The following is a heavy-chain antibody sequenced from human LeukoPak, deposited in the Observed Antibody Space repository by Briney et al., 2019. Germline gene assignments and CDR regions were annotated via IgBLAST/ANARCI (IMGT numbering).Heavy chain of an antibody. J-gene: IGHJ4*02. CDR1: GFTFSSNW. V-gene: IGHV3-7*01. Sequence: GGSLRLSCAASGFTFSSNWMSWVRQAPGKGLEWVANIKQDGSEKYYVDSVKGRFTISRDNAKNSLYLQMNSLRAEDTAVYYCAKGGVVVPAAPLGYWGQGTLVTVSS. D-gene: IGHD2-2*01. CDR3: AKGGVVVPAAPLGY. CDR2: IKQDGSEK.